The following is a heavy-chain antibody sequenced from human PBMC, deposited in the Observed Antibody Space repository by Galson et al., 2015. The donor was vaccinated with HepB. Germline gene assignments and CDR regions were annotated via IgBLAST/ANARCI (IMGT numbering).Heavy chain of an antibody. CDR3: AKGNYYDSSGTDY. D-gene: IGHD3-22*01. V-gene: IGHV3-23*01. J-gene: IGHJ4*02. Sequence: SLRLSCAASGFTFSSYAMSWVRQAPGKGLEWVSAISGSGGSTYYADSVKGRFTISRDNSKNTLYLQMNSLRAEDTAVYYCAKGNYYDSSGTDYWGQGTLVTVSS. CDR1: GFTFSSYA. CDR2: ISGSGGST.